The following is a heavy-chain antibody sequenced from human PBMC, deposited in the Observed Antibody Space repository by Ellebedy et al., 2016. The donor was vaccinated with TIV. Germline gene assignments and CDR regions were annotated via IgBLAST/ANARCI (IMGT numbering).Heavy chain of an antibody. CDR1: GFTLSNYW. CDR2: INQDGGEK. D-gene: IGHD3-10*01. CDR3: VKETWFRMDF. V-gene: IGHV3-7*03. Sequence: GESLKISCAASGFTLSNYWMSWVRQAPGKGLEWVANINQDGGEKYYVDSVKGRFSISRDNAKNSLYLQMSSLIAEDTAVYYCVKETWFRMDFWGQGTLVTVSS. J-gene: IGHJ4*02.